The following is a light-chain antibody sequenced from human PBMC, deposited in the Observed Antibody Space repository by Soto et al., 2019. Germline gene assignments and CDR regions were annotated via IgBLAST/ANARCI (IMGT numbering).Light chain of an antibody. CDR3: QQLNNYPRT. Sequence: DIQMTQSPSTLSASVGDRVTITCRASQGISSYLAWYQQKPGKAPKLLISAASTLQSGVPSRFSGSESGTEFTLTISSLQPEDFATYYCQQLNNYPRTFGQGTKVDIK. CDR1: QGISSY. V-gene: IGKV1-9*01. CDR2: AAS. J-gene: IGKJ1*01.